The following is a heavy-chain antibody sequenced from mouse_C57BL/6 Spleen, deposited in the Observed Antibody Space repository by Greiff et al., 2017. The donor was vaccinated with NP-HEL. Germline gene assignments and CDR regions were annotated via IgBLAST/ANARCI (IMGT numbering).Heavy chain of an antibody. J-gene: IGHJ1*03. CDR2: IYPGSGST. D-gene: IGHD2-3*01. CDR3: ARDDGYYASYWYFDV. Sequence: QVQLQQPGAELVKPGASVKMSCKASGYTFTSYWITWVKQRPGQGLAWIGDIYPGSGSTNYNEKFKSKATLTVDPSSRTAYMQLRSLPPEDSAVYYGARDDGYYASYWYFDVWGTGTTVTVSS. V-gene: IGHV1-55*01. CDR1: GYTFTSYW.